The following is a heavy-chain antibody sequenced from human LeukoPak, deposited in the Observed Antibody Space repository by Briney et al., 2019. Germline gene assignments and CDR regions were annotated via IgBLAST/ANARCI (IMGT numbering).Heavy chain of an antibody. CDR1: GFSFSTHN. CDR3: ASHFAHWGSHLFGY. D-gene: IGHD7-27*01. CDR2: IGRDSSYV. J-gene: IGHJ4*02. V-gene: IGHV3-21*01. Sequence: GGSLRLSCVASGFSFSTHNMNWVRQAPGQGLEWVSSIGRDSSYVYYADSLKGRFTISRDDAKDSLYLQMNNLRAEDTAVYYCASHFAHWGSHLFGYWGQGTLVTVSS.